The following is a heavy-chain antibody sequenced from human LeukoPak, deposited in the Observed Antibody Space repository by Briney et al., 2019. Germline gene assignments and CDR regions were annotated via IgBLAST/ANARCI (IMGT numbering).Heavy chain of an antibody. CDR2: ISWNSGSI. D-gene: IGHD3-10*01. Sequence: GGSLRLSCAASGFTFDDYAMHWVRQAPGKGLEWVSGISWNSGSIGYADSVEGRFTISRDNAKNSLYLQMNSLRAEDTALYYCAKDSVKSWAYYYGSGSLDPWGQGTLVTVSS. J-gene: IGHJ5*02. CDR3: AKDSVKSWAYYYGSGSLDP. V-gene: IGHV3-9*01. CDR1: GFTFDDYA.